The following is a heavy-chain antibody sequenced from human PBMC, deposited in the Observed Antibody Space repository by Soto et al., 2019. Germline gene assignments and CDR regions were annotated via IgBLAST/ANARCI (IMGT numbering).Heavy chain of an antibody. Sequence: GGSLRLSCAASGFTFSNYWMNWVRQAPGKGLEWVANINEDGSEKYYVDSAKGRFTISKDNAKNSLYLQMSSLRAEDTAVYHCARDLFDYWGQGTLVTVSS. J-gene: IGHJ4*02. CDR3: ARDLFDY. V-gene: IGHV3-7*01. CDR2: INEDGSEK. CDR1: GFTFSNYW.